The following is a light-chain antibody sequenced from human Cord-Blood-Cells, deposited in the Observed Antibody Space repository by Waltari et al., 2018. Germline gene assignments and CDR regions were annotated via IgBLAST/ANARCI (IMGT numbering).Light chain of an antibody. Sequence: DIQMTQSPSTLSASVGDRVTITCRASQSISSWLAWYQQKPGKAPKLLIYDASSLESGVPSRFSGSGSGTEFTLTISSLQPDDFATYYCQQYNSSWTFSQGTKVEIK. J-gene: IGKJ1*01. CDR3: QQYNSSWT. V-gene: IGKV1-5*01. CDR2: DAS. CDR1: QSISSW.